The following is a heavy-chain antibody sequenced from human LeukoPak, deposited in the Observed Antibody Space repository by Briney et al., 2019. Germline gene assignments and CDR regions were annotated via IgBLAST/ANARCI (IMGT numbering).Heavy chain of an antibody. D-gene: IGHD5-12*01. CDR1: GGTFSSYA. J-gene: IGHJ4*02. Sequence: ASVKVSCKASGGTFSSYAISWVRQAPGQGLEWMGWISVYNGNTNYAQKLQGRVTMTTDTSTSTAYMELRSLRSDDTAVYYCARSLSRGYSGYDYAPDYWGQGTLVTVSS. V-gene: IGHV1-18*01. CDR2: ISVYNGNT. CDR3: ARSLSRGYSGYDYAPDY.